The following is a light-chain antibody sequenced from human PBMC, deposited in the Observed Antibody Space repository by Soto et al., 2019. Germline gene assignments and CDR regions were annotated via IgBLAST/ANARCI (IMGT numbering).Light chain of an antibody. J-gene: IGKJ4*01. CDR1: QSVGSD. CDR3: QQYNSWPLT. CDR2: DIF. V-gene: IGKV3-15*01. Sequence: EIVITQSPATLSVSPGERATLSCRASQSVGSDLAWYEQKPGQAPRLVIYDIFTRETGVPTRISGSGSGTEFTLTISSLQSEDFEVDYCQQYNSWPLTFGGGTKVDIK.